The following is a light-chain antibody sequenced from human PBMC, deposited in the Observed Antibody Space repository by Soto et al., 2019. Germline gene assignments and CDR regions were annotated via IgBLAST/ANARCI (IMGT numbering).Light chain of an antibody. Sequence: IVMTQSPDSLSVSLGGRATISCKSSRTLFCSAKNKDYLAWYQHKAGQPPKLLLYWASTRESGVPDRFNGSGSATDFTLTINNLQPEAAAVYYCQQYYGTPYTFGQGTKLEI. CDR1: RTLFCSAKNKDY. J-gene: IGKJ2*01. V-gene: IGKV4-1*01. CDR2: WAS. CDR3: QQYYGTPYT.